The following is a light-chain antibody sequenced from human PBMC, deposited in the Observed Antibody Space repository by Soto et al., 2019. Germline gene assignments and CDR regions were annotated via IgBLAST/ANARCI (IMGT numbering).Light chain of an antibody. Sequence: EIVLTQSPATLSLSPGERATLSCRATESLSNYLAWYQQKPGQAPRLLIYDASNRATGIPARFSGSGSGTNFLLTISGVKLEDFAIFYFLELGNRLLPFGQGTKLES. CDR1: ESLSNY. CDR3: LELGNRLLP. J-gene: IGKJ1*01. V-gene: IGKV3-11*01. CDR2: DAS.